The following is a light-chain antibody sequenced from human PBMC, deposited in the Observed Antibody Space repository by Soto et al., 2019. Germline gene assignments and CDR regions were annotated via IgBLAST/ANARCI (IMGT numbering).Light chain of an antibody. CDR3: QQYNSYPLT. V-gene: IGKV1-5*03. CDR2: KTS. CDR1: QYSGDW. Sequence: DTQLTQSPSFLSASVGDRVTITCRANQYSGDWLAWYQQKPGKAPKLLIYKTSSLESGVPSRFSGSGSGTEFPLTISSLQPDDFATYYCQQYNSYPLTFGGGTTVEIK. J-gene: IGKJ4*01.